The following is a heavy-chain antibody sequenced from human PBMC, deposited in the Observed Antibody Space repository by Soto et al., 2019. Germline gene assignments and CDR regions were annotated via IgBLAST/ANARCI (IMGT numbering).Heavy chain of an antibody. D-gene: IGHD6-13*01. CDR1: GGTFSSYA. Sequence: ASVKVSCKASGGTFSSYAISWVRQAPGQGLEWMGGIIPIFGTANYAQKFQGRVTITADESTSTAYMELSSLRSEDTAVYYCARAAGPILSYYYYGMDVWGQGTTVTVSS. J-gene: IGHJ6*02. CDR3: ARAAGPILSYYYYGMDV. V-gene: IGHV1-69*13. CDR2: IIPIFGTA.